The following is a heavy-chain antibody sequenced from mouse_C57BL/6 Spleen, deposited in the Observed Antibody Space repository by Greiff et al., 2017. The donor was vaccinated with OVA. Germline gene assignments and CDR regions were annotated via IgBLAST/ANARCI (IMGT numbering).Heavy chain of an antibody. Sequence: VQLQQSVAELVRPGASVKLSCTASGFNIKNTYMPWVKQRPEQGLEWIGRIDPANGNTKYAPKFQGKATITADTSSNTAYLQLSSLTSEDTAIYYCALDSSGYYFDYWGQGTTLTVSS. D-gene: IGHD3-2*02. CDR1: GFNIKNTY. J-gene: IGHJ2*01. V-gene: IGHV14-3*01. CDR3: ALDSSGYYFDY. CDR2: IDPANGNT.